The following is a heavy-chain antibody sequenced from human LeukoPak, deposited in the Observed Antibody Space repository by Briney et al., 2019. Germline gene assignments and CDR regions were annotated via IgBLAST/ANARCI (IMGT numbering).Heavy chain of an antibody. CDR2: IKQDGSEK. D-gene: IGHD3-22*01. J-gene: IGHJ3*02. Sequence: PGGSLRLSCAASGFTFSRYWMSWVRQAPGKGLEWVANIKQDGSEKFYVDPVKGRFTISRDNAKNSLYLQMNSLRAEDTALYYCARGDYYDSSGFYTDAFDIWGQGAMVTVSS. V-gene: IGHV3-7*01. CDR3: ARGDYYDSSGFYTDAFDI. CDR1: GFTFSRYW.